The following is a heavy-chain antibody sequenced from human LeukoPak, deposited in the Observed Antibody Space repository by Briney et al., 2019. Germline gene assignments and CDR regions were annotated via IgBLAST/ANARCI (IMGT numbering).Heavy chain of an antibody. CDR3: ARGGWLRLSY. CDR2: INHSGST. CDR1: GGSFSGYY. V-gene: IGHV4-34*01. Sequence: PSETLSLTCAVYGGSFSGYYWSWIRQPPGKGLEWIGEINHSGSTNYNPSLKSRATISVDTSKNQFSLELSSVTAADTAVYYCARGGWLRLSYWGQGTLVTVSS. J-gene: IGHJ4*02. D-gene: IGHD5-12*01.